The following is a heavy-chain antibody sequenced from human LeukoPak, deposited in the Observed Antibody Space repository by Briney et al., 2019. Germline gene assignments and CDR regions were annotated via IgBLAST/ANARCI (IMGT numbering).Heavy chain of an antibody. CDR2: IYPGDSDT. J-gene: IGHJ6*02. CDR3: ARLLNFAMDV. V-gene: IGHV5-51*01. Sequence: GESLQISCKGSGNNFNTYWIGWVRLLPGKGLEWMGIIYPGDSDTRYSPSFQGQVTISADKSISTAYLQWSSLKASDTAFYYCARLLNFAMDVWGQGTTVTVSS. CDR1: GNNFNTYW. D-gene: IGHD1-1*01.